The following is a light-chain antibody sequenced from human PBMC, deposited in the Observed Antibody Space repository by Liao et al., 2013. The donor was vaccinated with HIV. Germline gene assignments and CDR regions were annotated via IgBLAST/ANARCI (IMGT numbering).Light chain of an antibody. Sequence: SYELTQPPSVAVSPGQTASITCSGDKLGETFTSWYQLRPGQSPVLVIYQDTKRPSGIPERFSGFKSGNTATLAISGTQAMDEAEYYCQAWDSSTVVFGGGTKLTVL. J-gene: IGLJ2*01. CDR3: QAWDSSTVV. CDR2: QDT. V-gene: IGLV3-1*01. CDR1: KLGETF.